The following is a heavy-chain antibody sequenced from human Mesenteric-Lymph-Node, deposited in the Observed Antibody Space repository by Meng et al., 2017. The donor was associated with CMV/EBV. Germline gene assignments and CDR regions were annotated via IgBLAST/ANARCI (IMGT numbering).Heavy chain of an antibody. CDR2: ISFDGSNK. D-gene: IGHD3-3*02. CDR3: AKETGTPPGAFLDY. CDR1: GFTFRPYA. J-gene: IGHJ4*02. V-gene: IGHV3-30*04. Sequence: SGFTFRPYAMHWVRQAPGKGLEWVTVISFDGSNKYYADSVKGRFTISRDNSKNTLYLQMNSLRPEDTAVYYCAKETGTPPGAFLDYWGQGTLVTVSS.